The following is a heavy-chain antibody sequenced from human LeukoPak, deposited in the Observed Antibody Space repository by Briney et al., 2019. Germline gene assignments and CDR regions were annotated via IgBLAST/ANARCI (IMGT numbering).Heavy chain of an antibody. Sequence: TPSETLSLTCTVSGGSISSYYWSWIRQPPGKGLEWIAYIYYSGSTNYNPSLKSRVTISVDTSNNQFSLKLSSVTAADTAVYYCARDEYSSSWYEEINWFDPWGQGTLVTVSS. D-gene: IGHD6-13*01. J-gene: IGHJ5*02. V-gene: IGHV4-59*12. CDR1: GGSISSYY. CDR3: ARDEYSSSWYEEINWFDP. CDR2: IYYSGST.